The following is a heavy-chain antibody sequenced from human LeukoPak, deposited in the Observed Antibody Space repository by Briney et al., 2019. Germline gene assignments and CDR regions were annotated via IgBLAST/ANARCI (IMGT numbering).Heavy chain of an antibody. V-gene: IGHV4-39*01. CDR1: GGSISSSSYY. J-gene: IGHJ3*02. CDR3: ARLNIVVVPAASVDI. Sequence: SETLSLTCTVSGGSISSSSYYWGWIRQPPGKGREWIGSIYYSGSTYYNPSLKSRVTISVDTSKNQFSLKLSSVTAADTAVYYCARLNIVVVPAASVDIWGQGTMVTVSS. D-gene: IGHD2-2*01. CDR2: IYYSGST.